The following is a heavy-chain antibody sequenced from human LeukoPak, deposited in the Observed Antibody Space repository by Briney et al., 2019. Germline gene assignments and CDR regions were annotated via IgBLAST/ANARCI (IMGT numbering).Heavy chain of an antibody. Sequence: ASVKVSCKASGHTFTSYGISWVRQAPGQGLEWMGWISAYNGNTNYAQKLQGRVTMTTDTSTSTAYMELRSLRSDDTAVYYCARASHIVVVTAKSYNWFDPWGQGTLVTVSS. V-gene: IGHV1-18*01. CDR3: ARASHIVVVTAKSYNWFDP. CDR2: ISAYNGNT. D-gene: IGHD2-21*02. CDR1: GHTFTSYG. J-gene: IGHJ5*02.